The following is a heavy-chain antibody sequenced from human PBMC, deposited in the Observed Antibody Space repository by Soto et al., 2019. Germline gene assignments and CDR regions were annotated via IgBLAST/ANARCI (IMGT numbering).Heavy chain of an antibody. CDR1: GGSISSSSYY. J-gene: IGHJ6*02. V-gene: IGHV4-39*01. Sequence: SETLSLTCTVSGGSISSSSYYWGWIRQPPGKGLEWIGSIYYSGSTYYNPSLKSRVTISVDTSKSQFSLKLSSVTAADTAVYYCARLQTKNYYYYYGMDVWGQGTTVTVSS. CDR3: ARLQTKNYYYYYGMDV. CDR2: IYYSGST. D-gene: IGHD4-4*01.